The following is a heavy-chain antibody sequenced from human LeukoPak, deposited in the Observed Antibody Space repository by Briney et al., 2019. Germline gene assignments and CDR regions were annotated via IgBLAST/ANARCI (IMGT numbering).Heavy chain of an antibody. Sequence: GGSLGLSCAASGFTFSSYAMSWVRQAPGKGLEWVSAISGSGGSTYYADSVKGRFTISRDNSKNTLYLQMNSLRAEDTAVYYCAKDWLAFGGVIAPDYWGQGTLVTVSS. CDR1: GFTFSSYA. CDR3: AKDWLAFGGVIAPDY. CDR2: ISGSGGST. D-gene: IGHD3-16*02. J-gene: IGHJ4*02. V-gene: IGHV3-23*01.